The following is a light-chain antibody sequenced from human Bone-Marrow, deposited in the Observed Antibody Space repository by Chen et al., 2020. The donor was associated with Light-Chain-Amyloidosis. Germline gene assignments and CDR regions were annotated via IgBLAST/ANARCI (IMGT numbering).Light chain of an antibody. CDR1: QSVDRW. Sequence: DIQMTQSPSTLSASVGDRVTITCRASQSVDRWLAWFQQKPGKAPRLLIYESSNLETGVPLRFRGSGSGTEFTLTISGLQPDDFATYYCQQYDTDSWAFGQATTVEV. V-gene: IGKV1-5*03. CDR3: QQYDTDSWA. J-gene: IGKJ1*01. CDR2: ESS.